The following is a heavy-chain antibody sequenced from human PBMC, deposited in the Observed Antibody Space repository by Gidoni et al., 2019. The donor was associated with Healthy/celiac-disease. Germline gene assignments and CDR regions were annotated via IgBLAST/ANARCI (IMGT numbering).Heavy chain of an antibody. Sequence: EVQLLEAGGGLAQPGGSLRLSCAASGLTFSSYAMSWVRQAPGKGLEWVSAMSGSGGSTYYADSVKGRFTISRDNSKNTLYLQMNSRRAEDTAVYYCASRRWLDFDYWGQGTLVTVSS. CDR3: ASRRWLDFDY. CDR2: MSGSGGST. V-gene: IGHV3-23*01. CDR1: GLTFSSYA. J-gene: IGHJ4*02. D-gene: IGHD5-12*01.